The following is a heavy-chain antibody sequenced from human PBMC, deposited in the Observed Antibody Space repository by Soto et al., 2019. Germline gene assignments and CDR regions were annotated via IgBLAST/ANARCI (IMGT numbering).Heavy chain of an antibody. J-gene: IGHJ5*02. V-gene: IGHV1-69*12. CDR2: IIPNFGTA. D-gene: IGHD3-16*01. CDR3: ARDPGLRGGGGWFDP. Sequence: QVQLVQSGAEVKKPGSSVKVSCKASGGTFSSYAISWVRQAPGQGLEWMGGIIPNFGTANYAQKFQGRVTITADESTSTANRELSSLRSEDTAVYYCARDPGLRGGGGWFDPWGQGTLVTVSS. CDR1: GGTFSSYA.